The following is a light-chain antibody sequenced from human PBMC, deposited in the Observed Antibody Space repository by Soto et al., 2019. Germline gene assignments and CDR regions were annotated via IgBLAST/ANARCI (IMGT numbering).Light chain of an antibody. Sequence: QSVLTQPPSVSGAPGQRVTISCTGSSSNIGAGYDVHWYQQLPGTAPKLLIYGNSNRPSGVPDRFSGSKSGTSASLAITGHQAEDVADYYCQSYDSSLSGPGVFGGGTKVTVL. J-gene: IGLJ3*02. V-gene: IGLV1-40*01. CDR3: QSYDSSLSGPGV. CDR1: SSNIGAGYD. CDR2: GNS.